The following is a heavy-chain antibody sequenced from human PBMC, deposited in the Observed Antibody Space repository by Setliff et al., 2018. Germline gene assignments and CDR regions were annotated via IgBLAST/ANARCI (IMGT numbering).Heavy chain of an antibody. CDR3: WTLRTSTHFDY. CDR2: IFYDGNT. D-gene: IGHD3-3*01. Sequence: SETLSLTCVVSGYYIRSGYYWGWIRQHPGKGLEWIGSIFYDGNTFYNPSLKSRVTMSVDTSKNQFSLKLSSVTAADTAVYYFWTLRTSTHFDYWGQGTLVTVSS. CDR1: GYYIRSGYY. V-gene: IGHV4-38-2*01. J-gene: IGHJ4*02.